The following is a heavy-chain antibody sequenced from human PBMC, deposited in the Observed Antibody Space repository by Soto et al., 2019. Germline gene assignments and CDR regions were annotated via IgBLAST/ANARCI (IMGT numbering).Heavy chain of an antibody. CDR2: ISAYNGNT. D-gene: IGHD3-16*02. CDR1: CSTFTSYG. V-gene: IGHV1-18*04. J-gene: IGHJ6*02. CDR3: ARDKYYDYVWGSYPQEGYYYGMDV. Sequence: ASVKVSCKASCSTFTSYGISLVRQAPGQGLEWMGWISAYNGNTNYAQKLQGRVTMTTDTSTSTAYMELRSLRSDDTAVYYCARDKYYDYVWGSYPQEGYYYGMDVWGQGTTVTVSS.